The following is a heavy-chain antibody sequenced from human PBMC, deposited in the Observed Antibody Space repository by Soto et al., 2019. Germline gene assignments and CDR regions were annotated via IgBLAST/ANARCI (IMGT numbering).Heavy chain of an antibody. CDR2: VKQDGSEE. CDR3: AALDTAMVKTAGY. D-gene: IGHD5-18*01. CDR1: GYSISTYW. V-gene: IGHV3-7*01. Sequence: EVQLVESGGGLVQPGGSLRLSSAASGYSISTYWMSWVRQAPGKGLEWVANVKQDGSEEYYVDSVKGRFTISRDNAKNPLYLQMNSLRAEDTAVYYCAALDTAMVKTAGYWGQGTLVTVCS. J-gene: IGHJ4*02.